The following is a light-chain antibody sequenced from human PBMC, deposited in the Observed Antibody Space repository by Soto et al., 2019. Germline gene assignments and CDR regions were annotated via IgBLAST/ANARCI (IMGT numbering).Light chain of an antibody. CDR2: KAS. CDR1: QSISNW. J-gene: IGKJ1*01. Sequence: DIQMTQSPSTLSASVGDRVTISCRASQSISNWLAWYQQKPGKAPKLLMYKASTLKSGVPSRFSGSGSGTEFTLTISSLQPDDFATYYCQHYNSYSEAFGQGTKVDIK. V-gene: IGKV1-5*03. CDR3: QHYNSYSEA.